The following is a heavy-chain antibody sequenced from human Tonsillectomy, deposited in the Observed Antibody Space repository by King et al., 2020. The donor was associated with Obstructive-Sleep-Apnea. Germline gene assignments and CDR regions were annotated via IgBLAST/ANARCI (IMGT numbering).Heavy chain of an antibody. Sequence: QLVESGGGLVQPGGSLRLSCAASGFTFSSYWMHWVRQAPGKGLVWVSRINSDGSSRSYADSVKGRFTISRDNAENTLYLQMNSLRAEDTAVYYCASGYFDWLPRYYFDYWGPGTLVTVSS. CDR2: INSDGSSR. CDR3: ASGYFDWLPRYYFDY. J-gene: IGHJ4*02. V-gene: IGHV3-74*01. CDR1: GFTFSSYW. D-gene: IGHD3-9*01.